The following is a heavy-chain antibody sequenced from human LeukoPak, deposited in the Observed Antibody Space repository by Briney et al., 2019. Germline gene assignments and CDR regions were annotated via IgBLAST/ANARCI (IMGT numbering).Heavy chain of an antibody. CDR2: IYTSGST. Sequence: TLSLTCTVSGGSISSGSYYWSWIRQPARKGLEWIGRIYTSGSTNYNPSLKSRVTISVDTSKNQFSLKLSSVTAADTAVYYCARDQWELHNWFDPWGQGTLVTVSS. D-gene: IGHD1-26*01. V-gene: IGHV4-61*02. CDR3: ARDQWELHNWFDP. J-gene: IGHJ5*02. CDR1: GGSISSGSYY.